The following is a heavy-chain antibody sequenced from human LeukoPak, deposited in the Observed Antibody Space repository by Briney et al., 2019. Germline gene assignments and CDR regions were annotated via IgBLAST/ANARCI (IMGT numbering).Heavy chain of an antibody. V-gene: IGHV3-33*01. Sequence: PGGSLRLSCAASGFTFSSYGMHWVRQAPGKGLVWVAVIWYDGSNKYYADSVKGRFTISRDNSKNTLDLQMNSLRAEDTAVYYCARDRSYDFWSGYSTPDYWGQGTLVTVSS. CDR1: GFTFSSYG. CDR2: IWYDGSNK. CDR3: ARDRSYDFWSGYSTPDY. D-gene: IGHD3-3*01. J-gene: IGHJ4*02.